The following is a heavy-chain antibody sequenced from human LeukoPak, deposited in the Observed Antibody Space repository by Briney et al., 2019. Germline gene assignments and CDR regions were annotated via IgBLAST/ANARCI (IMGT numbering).Heavy chain of an antibody. CDR2: ISSSGSTI. CDR1: GFTFSSYE. CDR3: AKPRDRIQLWFDY. D-gene: IGHD5-18*01. Sequence: PGGSLRLSCAASGFTFSSYEMNWVRQAPGKGLEWVSYISSSGSTIYYADSVKGRFTISRDNAKNSLYLQMNSLRAEDTAVYYCAKPRDRIQLWFDYWGQGTLVTVSS. V-gene: IGHV3-48*03. J-gene: IGHJ4*02.